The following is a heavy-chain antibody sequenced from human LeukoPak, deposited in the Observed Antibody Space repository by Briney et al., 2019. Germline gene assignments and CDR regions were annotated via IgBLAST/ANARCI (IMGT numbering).Heavy chain of an antibody. Sequence: PSETLSLTCTVSGYSISSGYYWGWIRQPPGKGLEWIGSIHHSGSTYYNPSLKSRVTISVDTSKNQFSLKLSSVTAADTAVYYCARGLRVSMMIDYSWFDPWGQGTLVTVSS. CDR2: IHHSGST. J-gene: IGHJ5*02. D-gene: IGHD3-16*01. CDR1: GYSISSGYY. V-gene: IGHV4-38-2*02. CDR3: ARGLRVSMMIDYSWFDP.